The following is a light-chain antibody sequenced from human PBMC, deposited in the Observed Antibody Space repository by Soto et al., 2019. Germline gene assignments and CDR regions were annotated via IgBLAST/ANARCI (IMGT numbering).Light chain of an antibody. CDR3: QQYHLSPLT. CDR2: GAS. CDR1: EAINNNF. J-gene: IGKJ4*01. Sequence: EIVLTQSPGALSVAPGETLSLSCRASEAINNNFVAWYQQRPGQVPRLLMYGASIRVSGVPDRICGRRSGTGFILNIARVEPEDSAVYFCQQYHLSPLTFGGGTQV. V-gene: IGKV3-20*01.